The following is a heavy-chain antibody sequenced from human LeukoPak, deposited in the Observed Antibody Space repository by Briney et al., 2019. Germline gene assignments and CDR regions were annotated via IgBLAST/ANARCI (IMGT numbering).Heavy chain of an antibody. J-gene: IGHJ4*02. D-gene: IGHD5-24*01. CDR2: ICSNGDGI. V-gene: IGHV3-64*01. CDR3: ARGGDGYTLRY. Sequence: GGSLRLSCAAAGFSFSSYPMHGVRQAPARELVYVSVICSNGDGIYYANSVKGRFTISRDNSKNTLYLQMSSLMTEDMAVYYCARGGDGYTLRYWGQGALVTVSS. CDR1: GFSFSSYP.